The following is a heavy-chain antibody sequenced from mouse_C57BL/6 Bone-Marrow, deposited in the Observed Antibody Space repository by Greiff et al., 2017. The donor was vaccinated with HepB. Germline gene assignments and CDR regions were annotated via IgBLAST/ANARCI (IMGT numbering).Heavy chain of an antibody. Sequence: QVQLKESGAELARPGASVKLSCKASGYTFTSYGISWVKQRTGQGLEWIGEIYPRSGNTYYNEKFKGKATRTADKSSSTAYMELRSLTSEDSAVYFCARPYDPPWFAYWGQGTLVTVSA. CDR2: IYPRSGNT. CDR3: ARPYDPPWFAY. D-gene: IGHD2-3*01. V-gene: IGHV1-81*01. CDR1: GYTFTSYG. J-gene: IGHJ3*01.